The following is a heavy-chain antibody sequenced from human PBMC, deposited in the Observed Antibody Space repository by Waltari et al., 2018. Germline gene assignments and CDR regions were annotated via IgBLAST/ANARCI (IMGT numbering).Heavy chain of an antibody. V-gene: IGHV4-39*07. CDR3: ARMVRGYCSSTSCHTDH. CDR2: IYYSGST. D-gene: IGHD2-2*01. CDR1: GGSISSSSYY. J-gene: IGHJ4*02. Sequence: QLQLQESGPGLVKPSETLSLTCTVSGGSISSSSYYWGWIRTPPGKGLEWIGSIYYSGSTYYNPSLKSRVTISVDTSKNQFSLKLSSVTAADTAVFYCARMVRGYCSSTSCHTDHWGQGTLVTVSS.